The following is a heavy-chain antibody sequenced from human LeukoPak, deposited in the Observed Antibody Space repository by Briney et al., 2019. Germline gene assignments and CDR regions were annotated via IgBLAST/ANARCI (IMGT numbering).Heavy chain of an antibody. V-gene: IGHV1-2*02. CDR2: INPNSGGT. CDR1: GYAFTGDY. D-gene: IGHD3-22*01. CDR3: ASLPYYYDSSGYSLDP. J-gene: IGHJ5*02. Sequence: ASVKVSCKASGYAFTGDYMHWVRQAPGQGLEWMGWINPNSGGTNYAQKFQGRVTMTRDTSISTAYMELSRLRSDDTAVYYCASLPYYYDSSGYSLDPWGQGTLVTVSS.